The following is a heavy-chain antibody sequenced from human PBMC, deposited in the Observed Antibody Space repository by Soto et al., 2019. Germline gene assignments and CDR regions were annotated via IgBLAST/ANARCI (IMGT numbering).Heavy chain of an antibody. CDR1: GFTFSSYW. J-gene: IGHJ6*02. Sequence: GGSLRLSCAASGFTFSSYWMHWVRQAPGKGLVWVSRINSDGSSTSYADSVKGRFTISRDNAKNTLYLQMNSLRAEDTAVYYCARAGYYDSSGPRGFDYYYGMDVWGQGTTDPVSS. D-gene: IGHD3-22*01. CDR2: INSDGSST. V-gene: IGHV3-74*01. CDR3: ARAGYYDSSGPRGFDYYYGMDV.